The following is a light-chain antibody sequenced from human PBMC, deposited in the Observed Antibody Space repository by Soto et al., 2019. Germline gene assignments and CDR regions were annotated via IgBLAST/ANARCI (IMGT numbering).Light chain of an antibody. CDR3: AAWDDSLNGPV. CDR1: SSNIGNNT. CDR2: TTN. Sequence: QSVLTQPPSASVTPGQRVSISCSGSSSNIGNNTVNWYQQFPETAPRLLIYTTNQRPSGVPDRFSGSKSGTSASLAISGLQSEDEADYYCAAWDDSLNGPVFGGGTKRTVL. V-gene: IGLV1-44*01. J-gene: IGLJ3*02.